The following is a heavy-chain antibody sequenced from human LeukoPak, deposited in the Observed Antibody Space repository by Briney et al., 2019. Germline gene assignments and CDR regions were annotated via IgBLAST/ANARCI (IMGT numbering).Heavy chain of an antibody. J-gene: IGHJ5*02. Sequence: QTGGSLRLSCAASGFTFTTYWMSWVRQAPGKGLEWVANINQDGSEKYFVDSVKGRFTISRDNAKNSLYLQMNSLRAEDTAVYYCARAMPHDNWFNPWGQGSLVTVSS. CDR2: INQDGSEK. CDR3: ARAMPHDNWFNP. CDR1: GFTFTTYW. V-gene: IGHV3-7*01. D-gene: IGHD2-2*01.